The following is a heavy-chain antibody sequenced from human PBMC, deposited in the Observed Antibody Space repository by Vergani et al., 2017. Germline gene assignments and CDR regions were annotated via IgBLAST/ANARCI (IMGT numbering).Heavy chain of an antibody. V-gene: IGHV4-59*11. CDR3: ASDTHSGQRADR. Sequence: QVQLQESGPGLVKSSETLSLTCSVSFDSIRNLYCNWIRQHPGKGLEWIGSIHYSENTNYNPSLKTRVTISVDTSNNQFSLTLTSVTAADTAVYYCASDTHSGQRADRWGQGILVTVTS. CDR2: IHYSENT. J-gene: IGHJ5*02. D-gene: IGHD6-19*01. CDR1: FDSIRNLY.